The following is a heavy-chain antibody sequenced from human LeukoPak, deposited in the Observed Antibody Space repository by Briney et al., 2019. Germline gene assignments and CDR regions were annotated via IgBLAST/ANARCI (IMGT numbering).Heavy chain of an antibody. CDR2: IIPIFGTA. CDR3: ARAELLRSYYYHYMDV. D-gene: IGHD2-15*01. Sequence: ASVNVSCKASGGTFSSCAISWVRQAPGQGLEWMGGIIPIFGTANYAQKFQGRVTITADKSTSTAYMELSSLRSEDTAVYYCARAELLRSYYYHYMDVWGKGTTVTVSS. CDR1: GGTFSSCA. V-gene: IGHV1-69*06. J-gene: IGHJ6*03.